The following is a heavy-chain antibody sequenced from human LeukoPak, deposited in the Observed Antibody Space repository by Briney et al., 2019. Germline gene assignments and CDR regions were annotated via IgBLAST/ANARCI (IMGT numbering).Heavy chain of an antibody. CDR1: GYSFTSYW. D-gene: IGHD3-10*01. Sequence: GESLKISCKGSGYSFTSYWIGWVRQMPGKGLEWMGIIYPGDSDTRYSPSFQGQVTISADKPISTAYLQWSSLKASDTAMYYCARSYYYGSGSYPVDYWGQGTLVTVSS. V-gene: IGHV5-51*01. CDR3: ARSYYYGSGSYPVDY. J-gene: IGHJ4*02. CDR2: IYPGDSDT.